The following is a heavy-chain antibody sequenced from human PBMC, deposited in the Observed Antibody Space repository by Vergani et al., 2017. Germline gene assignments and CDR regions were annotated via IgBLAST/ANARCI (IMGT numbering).Heavy chain of an antibody. J-gene: IGHJ5*02. CDR1: GFTFSSYA. Sequence: EVQLVESGGGLVKPGGSLRLSCAASGFTFSSYAMSWVRQAPGKGLEWVSAISGSGGSTYYADSVKGRFTISRDNSKNTLYLQMNSLRAEDTAVYYCAKDSRFALAATIYGWFDPWGQGTLVTVSS. D-gene: IGHD2-15*01. CDR3: AKDSRFALAATIYGWFDP. V-gene: IGHV3-23*04. CDR2: ISGSGGST.